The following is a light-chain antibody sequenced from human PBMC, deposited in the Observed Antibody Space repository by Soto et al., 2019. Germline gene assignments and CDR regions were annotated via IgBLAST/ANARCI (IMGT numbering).Light chain of an antibody. CDR2: LNSDGSH. V-gene: IGLV4-69*01. Sequence: QLVLTQSPSASASLGASVKLTCTLSSGHSSYAIAWHQQQTEKGPRYLMKLNSDGSHNKGDGIPDRISGSSSGAERYLTISSLQSEDEADYYCQTWGTGIVVFGAVTKLTVL. CDR1: SGHSSYA. CDR3: QTWGTGIVV. J-gene: IGLJ3*02.